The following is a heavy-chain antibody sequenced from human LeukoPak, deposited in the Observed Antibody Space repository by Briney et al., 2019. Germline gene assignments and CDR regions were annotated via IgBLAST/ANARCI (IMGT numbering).Heavy chain of an antibody. D-gene: IGHD6-19*01. V-gene: IGHV4-4*07. CDR1: GGSISSYY. Sequence: PSGTLSLTCTVSGGSISSYYWSWIRQPAGKGLEWIGRILASGSTNYNPSLKSRVTMSVDTSKNQFSLKLSSVTAADTAVYYCARDVYYRQWLVPPYYYYGMDVWGQGTTVTVSS. CDR3: ARDVYYRQWLVPPYYYYGMDV. CDR2: ILASGST. J-gene: IGHJ6*02.